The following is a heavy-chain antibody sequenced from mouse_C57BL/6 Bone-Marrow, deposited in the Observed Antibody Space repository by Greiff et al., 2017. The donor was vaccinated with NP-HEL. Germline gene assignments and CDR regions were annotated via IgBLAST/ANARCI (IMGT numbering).Heavy chain of an antibody. D-gene: IGHD1-1*01. CDR3: ARLSHYYGSSSFAY. CDR1: GYTFTSYD. Sequence: QVQLQQSGPELVKPGASVKLSCKASGYTFTSYDINWVKQRPGQGLEWIGWIYPRDGSTKYNEKFKGKATLTVDTSSSTACMELHSLTSEDSAVYFCARLSHYYGSSSFAYWGQGTLVTVSA. V-gene: IGHV1-85*01. J-gene: IGHJ3*01. CDR2: IYPRDGST.